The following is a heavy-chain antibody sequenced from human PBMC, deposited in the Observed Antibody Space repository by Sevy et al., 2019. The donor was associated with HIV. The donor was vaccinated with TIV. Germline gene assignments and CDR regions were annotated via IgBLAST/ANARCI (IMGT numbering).Heavy chain of an antibody. V-gene: IGHV4-59*08. Sequence: SETLSLTCTVSGGSITSLYWNWIRQPPGKGLEWIANIYYNGHINYNPSLKSRVTLSLDMSKNQFSLRLSSVTAADTAMYYCAGENAWGRGHSWGQGTLVTVSS. CDR3: AGENAWGRGHS. J-gene: IGHJ4*02. CDR1: GGSITSLY. D-gene: IGHD1-26*01. CDR2: IYYNGHI.